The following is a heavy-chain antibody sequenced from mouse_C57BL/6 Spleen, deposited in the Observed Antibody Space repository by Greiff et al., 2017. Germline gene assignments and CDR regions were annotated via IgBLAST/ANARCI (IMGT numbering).Heavy chain of an antibody. CDR1: GYTFTDSN. CDR2: INPNNGGT. D-gene: IGHD1-1*01. V-gene: IGHV1-22*01. J-gene: IGHJ1*03. CDR3: AYYGSSYGYFDV. Sequence: VQLQQSGPELVKPGASVKMSCKASGYTFTDSNMHWVNQSHGKSLEWIGYINPNNGGTSYNQKFKGKATLTVNKSSSTAYMELRSLTSEDSAVYYCAYYGSSYGYFDVWGTGTTVTVSS.